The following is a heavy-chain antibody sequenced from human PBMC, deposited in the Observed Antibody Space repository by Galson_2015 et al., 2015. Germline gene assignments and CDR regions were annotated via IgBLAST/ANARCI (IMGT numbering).Heavy chain of an antibody. V-gene: IGHV3-11*01. CDR3: ASGLVPAAPGRADGVDY. CDR2: ISSSGSTI. Sequence: SLRLSCAASGFTFSDYYMSWIRQAPGKGLEWVSYISSSGSTIYYADSVKGRFTISRDNAKNSLYLQMNSLRAEDTAVYYCASGLVPAAPGRADGVDYWGQGTLVTVSS. D-gene: IGHD2-2*01. J-gene: IGHJ4*02. CDR1: GFTFSDYY.